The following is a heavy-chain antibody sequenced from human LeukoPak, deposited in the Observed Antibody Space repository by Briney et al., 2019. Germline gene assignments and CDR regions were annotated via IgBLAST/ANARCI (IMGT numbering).Heavy chain of an antibody. CDR1: GYTFTSYY. CDR3: ARGNFYDNKGYSPELRY. CDR2: SDPKSGAT. J-gene: IGHJ4*02. V-gene: IGHV1-2*02. Sequence: ASVQVSCKTSGYTFTSYYIQWLRQAPGQRFEWMGWSDPKSGATKYEHFQGRVTMTRDTSISTAYMELSRLTSDDTAVYYCARGNFYDNKGYSPELRYWGQGTLVTVSS. D-gene: IGHD3-10*01.